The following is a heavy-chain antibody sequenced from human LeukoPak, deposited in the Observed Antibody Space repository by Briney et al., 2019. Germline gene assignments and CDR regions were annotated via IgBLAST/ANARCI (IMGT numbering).Heavy chain of an antibody. Sequence: PSETLSLTCTVSGGSISSGSYYWSWIRQSAGKGLEWIGRIYSSGSTNYNPSLKSRVTISLDTSKNQFSLKLSSVTAADTAVYYCARDRYYYDSSARYFDYWGQGTLVTVSS. V-gene: IGHV4-61*02. CDR3: ARDRYYYDSSARYFDY. J-gene: IGHJ4*02. D-gene: IGHD3-22*01. CDR2: IYSSGST. CDR1: GGSISSGSYY.